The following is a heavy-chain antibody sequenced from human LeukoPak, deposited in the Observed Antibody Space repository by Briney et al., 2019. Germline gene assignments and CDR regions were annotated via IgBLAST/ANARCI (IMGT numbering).Heavy chain of an antibody. CDR1: GGSISSGGYY. CDR2: IHYTGST. J-gene: IGHJ5*02. Sequence: SETPSLTCTVSGGSISSGGYYWSWIRQHPGKGLEWIGYIHYTGSTYYNASLKSRVTISVDTSKNQLSLKLSSVTAADTAVYYCARTYMTSARFDPWGQGTLVTVSS. V-gene: IGHV4-31*03. CDR3: ARTYMTSARFDP. D-gene: IGHD2-21*02.